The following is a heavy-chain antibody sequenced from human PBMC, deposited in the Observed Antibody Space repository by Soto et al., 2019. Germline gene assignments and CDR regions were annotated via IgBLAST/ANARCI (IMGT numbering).Heavy chain of an antibody. CDR1: GGTFSSYA. D-gene: IGHD5-18*01. V-gene: IGHV1-69*13. J-gene: IGHJ3*02. CDR3: ATVSQLWPDAFDI. Sequence: SVKVSCKASGGTFSSYAISWVRQAPGQGLEWMGGIIPIFGTANYAQKFQGRVTITADESTSTAYMELSSLRSEDTAVYYCATVSQLWPDAFDIWGQGTMVTVSS. CDR2: IIPIFGTA.